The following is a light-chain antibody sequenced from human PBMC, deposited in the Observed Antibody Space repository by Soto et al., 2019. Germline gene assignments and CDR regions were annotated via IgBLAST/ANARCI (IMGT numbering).Light chain of an antibody. CDR3: QQYNDWPTT. Sequence: EIVMTQSPATLSVSPGERATLSCRASQSISSTVAWYQQKPGQAPRLLIYGASTRATGIPARFSGSGSGTEFTLTISRLQSGDFVIYYCQQYNDWPTTFGQGTKVEIK. CDR2: GAS. J-gene: IGKJ1*01. CDR1: QSISST. V-gene: IGKV3-15*01.